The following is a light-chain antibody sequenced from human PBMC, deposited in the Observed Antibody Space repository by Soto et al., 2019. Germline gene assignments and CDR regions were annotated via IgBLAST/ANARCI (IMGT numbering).Light chain of an antibody. Sequence: QSVLTQPASVSGSPGQAITISCTGTGSDVGNFNLVSWYQQRPGKAPKLMIYEGSKRPSGVSDRFSGSKSGNTASLTISGLQVEDEADYYCCSYAGSSNLVVFGGGTKLTVL. CDR1: GSDVGNFNL. CDR2: EGS. V-gene: IGLV2-23*01. CDR3: CSYAGSSNLVV. J-gene: IGLJ2*01.